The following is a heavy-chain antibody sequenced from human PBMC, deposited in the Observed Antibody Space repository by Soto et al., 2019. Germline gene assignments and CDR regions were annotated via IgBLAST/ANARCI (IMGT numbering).Heavy chain of an antibody. D-gene: IGHD1-26*01. CDR1: GFSVNTYY. Sequence: GGSLRLSCAVSGFSVNTYYMSWVRQAPGKGLDWVSVIHRDYSTTYADSVRGRFTISRDSSKNSVYLQMENLRVDDTAVYYCVRSGFCDPRRRFAFWGPGTLVIGSS. CDR2: IHRDYST. V-gene: IGHV3-53*01. J-gene: IGHJ1*01. CDR3: VRSGFCDPRRRFAF.